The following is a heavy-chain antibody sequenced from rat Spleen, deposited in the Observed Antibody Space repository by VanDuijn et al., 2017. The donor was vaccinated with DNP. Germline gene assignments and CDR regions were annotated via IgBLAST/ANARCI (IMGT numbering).Heavy chain of an antibody. CDR2: ISSGGST. D-gene: IGHD1-7*01. CDR3: ARSMGA. CDR1: GFSLTSYT. Sequence: QVQLKESGPGLVQPSQTLSLTCTVSGFSLTSYTVSWVRQPPGKGLEWIAAISSGGSTYYNSALKSRLSISRDTSKSQVFLKMNRLQPEDTAMYFCARSMGAWGQGTLVTVSS. V-gene: IGHV2-6*01. J-gene: IGHJ3*01.